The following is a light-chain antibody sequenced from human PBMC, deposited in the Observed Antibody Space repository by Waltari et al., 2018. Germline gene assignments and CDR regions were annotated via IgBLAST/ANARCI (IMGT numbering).Light chain of an antibody. CDR3: CSYAGRYIWV. Sequence: QTTLTQPRSVSASPGQSVTISCTGTSHDVGANNFVSGYQQHAGEAPKLISYDVIERPSGVPTLISASKSGNTASLTISGLQVEDDADYYCCSYAGRYIWVFGGGTTLTVL. V-gene: IGLV2-11*01. CDR2: DVI. J-gene: IGLJ3*02. CDR1: SHDVGANNF.